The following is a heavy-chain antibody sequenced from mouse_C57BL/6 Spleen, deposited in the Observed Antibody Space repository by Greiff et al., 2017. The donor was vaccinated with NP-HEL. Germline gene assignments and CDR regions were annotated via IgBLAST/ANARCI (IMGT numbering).Heavy chain of an antibody. D-gene: IGHD1-1*01. V-gene: IGHV1-22*01. J-gene: IGHJ2*01. CDR1: GYTFTDYN. CDR2: INPNNGGT. Sequence: EVQLQQSGPELVKPGASVKMSCKASGYTFTDYNMHWVKQSHGKSLEWIGYINPNNGGTSYNQKFKGKAKLTVNKSSSTAYMELRSLTSEDSAVYYCATTVEYYFDYWGQGTTLTVSS. CDR3: ATTVEYYFDY.